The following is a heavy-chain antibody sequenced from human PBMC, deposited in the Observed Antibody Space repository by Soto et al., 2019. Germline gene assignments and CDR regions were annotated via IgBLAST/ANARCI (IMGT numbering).Heavy chain of an antibody. Sequence: SETLSLTFTVSGGSITDYSWVWIRQHAGKGLEWIGRIFSSGSTNYNPSLKGRITMSLDTAKNQFSLKLNSATATDTAVYFCARDQGVVVTADNWFDPWGQGILVTVSS. J-gene: IGHJ5*02. D-gene: IGHD2-21*02. V-gene: IGHV4-4*07. CDR1: GGSITDYS. CDR3: ARDQGVVVTADNWFDP. CDR2: IFSSGST.